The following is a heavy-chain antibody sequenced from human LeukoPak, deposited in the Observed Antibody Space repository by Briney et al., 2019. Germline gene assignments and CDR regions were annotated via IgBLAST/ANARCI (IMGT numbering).Heavy chain of an antibody. Sequence: GASVKVSCKVSGYTLTELSMHWVRQAPGKGLEWMGGFDPEDGETIYAQKFQGRVTMTEDTSTDTAYMELSSLRSEDTAVYYCAIWFGEMRNDAFDIWGQGTMVTVSS. D-gene: IGHD3-10*01. CDR3: AIWFGEMRNDAFDI. CDR2: FDPEDGET. J-gene: IGHJ3*02. CDR1: GYTLTELS. V-gene: IGHV1-24*01.